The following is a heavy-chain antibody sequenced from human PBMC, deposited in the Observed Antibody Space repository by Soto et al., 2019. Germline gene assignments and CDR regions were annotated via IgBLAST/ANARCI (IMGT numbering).Heavy chain of an antibody. CDR1: VFTFSDYY. CDR3: ARATLIAEAGYEY. J-gene: IGHJ4*02. CDR2: ISSSGSTI. D-gene: IGHD6-13*01. V-gene: IGHV3-11*01. Sequence: PVGSLRLSCASSVFTFSDYYMSWIRHSPGKGLEWVSYISSSGSTIYYADSVKGRFTISRDNAKNSLYLQMNSLRAEDTAVYYCARATLIAEAGYEYWGQGTLVIVSS.